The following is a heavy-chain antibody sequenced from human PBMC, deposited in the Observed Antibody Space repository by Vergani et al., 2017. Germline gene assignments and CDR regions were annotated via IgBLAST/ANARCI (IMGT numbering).Heavy chain of an antibody. Sequence: EVQLVESGGGLVQPGGSLRLSCAASGFTFSSYEMNWVRQAPGKGLEWVSYISSSGSTIYYADSVKGRFTISRDNAKNSLYLQMNSLRAEDTAVYYCADLGYSSSWDYYYYMDVWGKGTTVTVSS. D-gene: IGHD6-13*01. CDR3: ADLGYSSSWDYYYYMDV. CDR1: GFTFSSYE. J-gene: IGHJ6*03. CDR2: ISSSGSTI. V-gene: IGHV3-48*03.